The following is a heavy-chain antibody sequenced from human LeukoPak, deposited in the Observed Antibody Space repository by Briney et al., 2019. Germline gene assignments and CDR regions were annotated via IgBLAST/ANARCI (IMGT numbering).Heavy chain of an antibody. CDR1: GGSISSHY. V-gene: IGHV4-59*11. D-gene: IGHD5-24*01. J-gene: IGHJ4*02. CDR3: ARVRWLQFSRYFDY. Sequence: KPSETLSLTCTVSGGSISSHYWSWIRQPPGKGLEWIGYIYYSGSTNYNPSLKSRVTISVDTSKNQFSLKLSSVTAADTAVYYCARVRWLQFSRYFDYWGQGTLVTVSS. CDR2: IYYSGST.